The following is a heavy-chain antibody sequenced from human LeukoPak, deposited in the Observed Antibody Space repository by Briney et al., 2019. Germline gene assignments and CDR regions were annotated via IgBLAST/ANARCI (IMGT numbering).Heavy chain of an antibody. CDR2: INPNSGGT. CDR3: ARFESSSWYVDY. J-gene: IGHJ4*02. D-gene: IGHD6-13*01. V-gene: IGHV1-2*02. CDR1: GYTFTGYY. Sequence: ASVKVSCKASGYTFTGYYMHWVRQAPGQGLEWMGWINPNSGGTNYAQKFQGRVTMTRDTSISTAYMELSRLRSDDTAVYYCARFESSSWYVDYWGQGTLVTVSS.